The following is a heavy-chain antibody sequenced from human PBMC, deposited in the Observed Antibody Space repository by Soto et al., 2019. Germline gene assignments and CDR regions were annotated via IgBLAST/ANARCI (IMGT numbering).Heavy chain of an antibody. J-gene: IGHJ5*02. CDR2: MNPNSGNG. Sequence: QVQLVQSGAEVKKPGASVKVSCQASGYAFSNNDISWVRQGTGQGLEWMGWMNPNSGNGGYAQKFQGRVTMPRDTSTSPASMELSSLTSDDTAIYYCARMATSGTLNWFDPWGQGTLVTVSS. CDR1: GYAFSNND. V-gene: IGHV1-8*01. CDR3: ARMATSGTLNWFDP.